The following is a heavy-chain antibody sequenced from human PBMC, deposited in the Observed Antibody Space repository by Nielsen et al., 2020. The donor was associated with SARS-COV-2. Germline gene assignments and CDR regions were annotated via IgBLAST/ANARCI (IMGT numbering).Heavy chain of an antibody. Sequence: SLKISCAASGFTFDDYAMHWVRQAPGKGLEWVSGISWNSGSIGYADSVKGRFTISRDNAKNSLYLQMNSLRAEDTALYYCAKDTAITVTTSSYGMDVWGQGTTVTVSS. J-gene: IGHJ6*02. CDR2: ISWNSGSI. D-gene: IGHD4-17*01. CDR1: GFTFDDYA. V-gene: IGHV3-9*01. CDR3: AKDTAITVTTSSYGMDV.